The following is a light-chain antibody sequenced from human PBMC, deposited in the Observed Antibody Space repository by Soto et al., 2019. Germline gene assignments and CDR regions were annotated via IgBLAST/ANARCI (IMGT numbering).Light chain of an antibody. V-gene: IGKV3-20*01. CDR2: DAS. Sequence: EIVLTHSPDTLSLSPGERATLSCRASLTVTNNYLAWYQQKAGQAPRLVIYDASTRATGIPDRFSASGSGTDFTLTINRLEPKDFAVYFCQQYASAPLTFGQGNKVEVK. J-gene: IGKJ1*01. CDR1: LTVTNNY. CDR3: QQYASAPLT.